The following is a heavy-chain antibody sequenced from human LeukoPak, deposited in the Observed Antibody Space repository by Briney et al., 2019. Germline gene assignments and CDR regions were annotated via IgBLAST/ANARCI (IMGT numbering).Heavy chain of an antibody. CDR3: AVFTTVPGYYFDY. J-gene: IGHJ4*02. V-gene: IGHV3-11*03. CDR1: GFTFSDYY. CDR2: ISSSSSYT. Sequence: GGSLRLSCAASGFTFSDYYMSWIRQAPGKGLEWVSYISSSSSYTNYADSVKGRFTISRDNAKNSLYLQMNSLRAEDTAVYYCAVFTTVPGYYFDYWGQGTLVTVSS. D-gene: IGHD4-17*01.